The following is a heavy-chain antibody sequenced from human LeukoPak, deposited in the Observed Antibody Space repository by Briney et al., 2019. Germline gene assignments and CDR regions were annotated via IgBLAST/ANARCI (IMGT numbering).Heavy chain of an antibody. CDR2: INPNSGGT. J-gene: IGHJ5*02. D-gene: IGHD2-2*01. CDR1: GYTFTGYY. Sequence: ASVKVSCKASGYTFTGYYMHWVRQAPGQGLEWMGWINPNSGGTNYAQKFQGRVTMTRDTSISTAYMELSRLRSDDTAVYYCARDRYCSSTSCSPYNWFDPWGQGTLVTVSS. V-gene: IGHV1-2*02. CDR3: ARDRYCSSTSCSPYNWFDP.